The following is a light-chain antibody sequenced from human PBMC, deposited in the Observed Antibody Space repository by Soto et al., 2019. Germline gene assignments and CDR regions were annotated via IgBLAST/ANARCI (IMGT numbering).Light chain of an antibody. CDR2: GAS. CDR3: HQYDGSPVYT. Sequence: EIVLTQSPGTLSLSLGERATLSCRASQSVSSNYLVWYQQKPDQAPRLLIYGASSRATGTPGRFSGSGSGTDFTLTISRLEPEDFAVYYCHQYDGSPVYTFGQGTKLEIK. V-gene: IGKV3-20*01. J-gene: IGKJ2*01. CDR1: QSVSSNY.